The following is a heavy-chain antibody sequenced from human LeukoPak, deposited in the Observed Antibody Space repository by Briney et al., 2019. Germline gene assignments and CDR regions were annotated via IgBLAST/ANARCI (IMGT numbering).Heavy chain of an antibody. Sequence: GESLKISCKGSGYSFTSYCIGWVRQMPGKGLEWMGIIYPGDSDTRYSPSFQGQVTISADKSISTAYLQWSSLKASDTAMYYCARRGLVIYGGSDFYFDYWGQGTLVTVSS. V-gene: IGHV5-51*01. CDR1: GYSFTSYC. CDR2: IYPGDSDT. J-gene: IGHJ4*02. CDR3: ARRGLVIYGGSDFYFDY. D-gene: IGHD5-12*01.